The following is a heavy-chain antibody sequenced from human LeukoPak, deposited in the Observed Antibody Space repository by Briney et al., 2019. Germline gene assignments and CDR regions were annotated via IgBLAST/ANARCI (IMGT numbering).Heavy chain of an antibody. CDR1: GFTFTTYV. D-gene: IGHD5-24*01. Sequence: GGSLRLSCAASGFTFTTYVMHWVRQAPGKGLEWVAVISYDGSNEYYADSVKGRFTISRDNSKNTLYLQMSSLRVEDTAVYYCAREMATTETFDCWGQGTLVTVSS. V-gene: IGHV3-30-3*01. CDR2: ISYDGSNE. J-gene: IGHJ4*02. CDR3: AREMATTETFDC.